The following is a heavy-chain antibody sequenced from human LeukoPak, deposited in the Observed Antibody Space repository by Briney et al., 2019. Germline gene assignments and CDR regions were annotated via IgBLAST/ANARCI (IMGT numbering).Heavy chain of an antibody. Sequence: GASVKVSCKASGYTFTGYYMHWVRQAPGQGLEWMGWINPNSVGTNYAQKFQGRVTMTRDTSISTAYMELSRLRSDDTAVYYCARGPEVVVTYFDYWGQGTLVTVSS. J-gene: IGHJ4*02. CDR1: GYTFTGYY. CDR2: INPNSVGT. CDR3: ARGPEVVVTYFDY. D-gene: IGHD3-22*01. V-gene: IGHV1-2*02.